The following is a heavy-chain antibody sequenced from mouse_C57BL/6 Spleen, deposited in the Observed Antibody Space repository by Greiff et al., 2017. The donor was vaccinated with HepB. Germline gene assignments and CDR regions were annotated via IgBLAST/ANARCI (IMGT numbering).Heavy chain of an antibody. CDR3: AALLLEDY. CDR2: IYPGDGDT. V-gene: IGHV1-82*01. J-gene: IGHJ2*01. Sequence: QVQLQQSGPELVKPGASVKISCKASGYAFSSSWMNWVKQRPGKGLEWIGRIYPGDGDTNYNGKFKGKATLTADKSSSTAYMQLSSLTSEDSAVYFCAALLLEDYWGQGTTLTVSS. D-gene: IGHD1-1*01. CDR1: GYAFSSSW.